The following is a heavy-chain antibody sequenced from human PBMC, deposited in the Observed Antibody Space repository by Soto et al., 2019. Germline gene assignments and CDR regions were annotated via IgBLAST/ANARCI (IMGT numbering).Heavy chain of an antibody. CDR2: IIPIFGTA. CDR3: ARTHDYHYYYGMDV. J-gene: IGHJ6*02. CDR1: RGTFSSYS. V-gene: IGHV1-69*13. Sequence: SVKLCCEACRGTFSSYSSSWVRQAPGQGLEWMGGIIPIFGTANYAQKFQGRVTITADESTSTAYMELSSLRSEDTAVYYCARTHDYHYYYGMDVWGQGTTVTVSS.